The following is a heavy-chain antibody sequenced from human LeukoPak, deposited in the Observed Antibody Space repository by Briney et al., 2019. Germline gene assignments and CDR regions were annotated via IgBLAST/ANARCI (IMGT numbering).Heavy chain of an antibody. J-gene: IGHJ6*03. CDR2: ISGSGGST. Sequence: PGGSLRLSCAASGFTFSSYAMSWVRQAPGKGLEWVSAISGSGGSTYYADSVKGRFTISRDTSKNTLYLQMNSLGAEDTAVYYCAKAGIAVAGTHYYYYYMDVWGKGTTVTVSS. D-gene: IGHD6-19*01. CDR3: AKAGIAVAGTHYYYYYMDV. CDR1: GFTFSSYA. V-gene: IGHV3-23*01.